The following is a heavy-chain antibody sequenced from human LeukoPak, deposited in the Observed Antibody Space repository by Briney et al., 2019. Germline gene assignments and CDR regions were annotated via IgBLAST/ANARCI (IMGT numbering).Heavy chain of an antibody. CDR1: GHSFTNHW. CDR2: INFGDSST. CDR3: ARHTGYCSGGSCYGDF. Sequence: GESLKISCQASGHSFTNHWIGWVRQMPGIGLEWVGIINFGDSSTLYSPSFQGQVTISLDKSISTTYLQWRSLKASDTAMYYCARHTGYCSGGSCYGDFWGQGTLVTVSS. J-gene: IGHJ4*02. D-gene: IGHD2-15*01. V-gene: IGHV5-51*01.